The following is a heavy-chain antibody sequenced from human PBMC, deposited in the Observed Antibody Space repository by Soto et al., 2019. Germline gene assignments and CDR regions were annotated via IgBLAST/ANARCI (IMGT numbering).Heavy chain of an antibody. J-gene: IGHJ6*02. CDR2: ISAYNGNT. Sequence: ASVKVSCKASGYTFTSYGISWVRQAPGQGLDWMGLISAYNGNTNYAQKLQGRVTMTTDTSTSTAYMELRSLRSDDTAVYYCARGVEYYYDSSGYYYYYYYGMDVWGQGTTVTVSS. V-gene: IGHV1-18*01. D-gene: IGHD3-22*01. CDR3: ARGVEYYYDSSGYYYYYYYGMDV. CDR1: GYTFTSYG.